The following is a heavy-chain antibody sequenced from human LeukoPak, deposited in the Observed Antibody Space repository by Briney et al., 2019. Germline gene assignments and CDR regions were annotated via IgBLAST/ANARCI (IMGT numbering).Heavy chain of an antibody. CDR2: ISYDGKDK. CDR3: ARDEAEAFDP. V-gene: IGHV3-30*04. J-gene: IGHJ5*02. CDR1: GFPFSDHA. Sequence: PGGSLRLSCAASGFPFSDHAMHWVRQAPGRGLEWVAVISYDGKDKFYADSVKGRFTISRDNSKNTVFLQMNSLRGDDTAVYYCARDEAEAFDPWGQGTLVTVSS.